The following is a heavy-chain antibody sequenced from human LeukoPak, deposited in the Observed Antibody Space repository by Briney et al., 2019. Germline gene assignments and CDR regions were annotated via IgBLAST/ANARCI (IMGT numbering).Heavy chain of an antibody. D-gene: IGHD4-17*01. CDR2: ISSGSSAI. J-gene: IGHJ4*02. V-gene: IGHV3-21*01. CDR3: ARGHTAVTRHFDF. Sequence: GGSLRLSCEASGFTFTTYSMTWVRQAPGKGLEWVSLISSGSSAIFSADALKGRFTISRDDAKNLLYPDMNSLRAEDTAVYYCARGHTAVTRHFDFWGQGTLVTVSS. CDR1: GFTFTTYS.